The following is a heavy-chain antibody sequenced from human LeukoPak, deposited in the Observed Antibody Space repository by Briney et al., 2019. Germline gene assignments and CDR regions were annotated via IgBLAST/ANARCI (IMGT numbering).Heavy chain of an antibody. D-gene: IGHD3-22*01. CDR3: ARGRYYYDSSGMLDS. Sequence: GGSLRLSCAASGFIFSDYWMHWVRQGPGKGLVWVSRIKSDGSSTSYADSVKGRFTISRDNSKNTLYLQMNSLRAEDTAVYYCARGRYYYDSSGMLDSWGQGTLVTVSS. V-gene: IGHV3-74*01. J-gene: IGHJ4*02. CDR1: GFIFSDYW. CDR2: IKSDGSST.